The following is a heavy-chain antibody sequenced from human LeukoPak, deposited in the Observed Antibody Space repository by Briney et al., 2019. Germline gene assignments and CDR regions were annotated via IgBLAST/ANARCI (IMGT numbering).Heavy chain of an antibody. J-gene: IGHJ1*01. Sequence: PGGSLRLSCAASGFTFDDYAMHWVRQAPGKGLEWVSLISGDGGSTYYADSVKGRFTISRDNSKNSLYLQMNNLRTEDTALYYCAKDSGIASLFQHWGQGTLVTVSS. D-gene: IGHD6-13*01. V-gene: IGHV3-43*02. CDR3: AKDSGIASLFQH. CDR1: GFTFDDYA. CDR2: ISGDGGST.